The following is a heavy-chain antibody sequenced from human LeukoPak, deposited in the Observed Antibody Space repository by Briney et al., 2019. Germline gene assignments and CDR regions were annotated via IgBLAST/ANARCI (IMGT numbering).Heavy chain of an antibody. Sequence: GGSLRLSCAASGSTVSSNYMSWVRQAPGKGLEWVSVIYSGGSTYYADSVKGRFTISRDNSKNTLYLQMNSLRAEDTAVYYCARFVITTNYFDYWGQGTLVTVSS. D-gene: IGHD3-22*01. CDR1: GSTVSSNY. V-gene: IGHV3-53*01. J-gene: IGHJ4*02. CDR2: IYSGGST. CDR3: ARFVITTNYFDY.